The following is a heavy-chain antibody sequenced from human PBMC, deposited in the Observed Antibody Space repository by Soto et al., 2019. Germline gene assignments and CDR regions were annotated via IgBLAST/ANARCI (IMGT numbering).Heavy chain of an antibody. V-gene: IGHV4-59*01. Sequence: QVQLQEAGPGLVKPSETLSLTCAVSGGSISSYYWSWIRQPPGTGLEWLGYIYHSGSTNYNPYLKSRVTIAVDTSNDQFSLKLGSVNAADTAVYYCASVRGTDMAFFAYWGQGTLVTVSS. D-gene: IGHD5-18*01. J-gene: IGHJ4*02. CDR2: IYHSGST. CDR1: GGSISSYY. CDR3: ASVRGTDMAFFAY.